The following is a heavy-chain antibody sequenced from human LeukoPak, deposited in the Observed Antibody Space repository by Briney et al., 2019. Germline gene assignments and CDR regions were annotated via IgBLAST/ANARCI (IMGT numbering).Heavy chain of an antibody. CDR2: ISSSGST. CDR1: GDSISSGDCY. V-gene: IGHV4-61*02. Sequence: PSETLSLTCTVSGDSISSGDCYWSWIRQPAGKGLEWIGRISSSGSTNYNPSLKSRVTISVDTSKNQFSLKLSSVTAADTAVYYCARLSTVTTSFDYWGQGTLVTVSS. CDR3: ARLSTVTTSFDY. D-gene: IGHD4-17*01. J-gene: IGHJ4*02.